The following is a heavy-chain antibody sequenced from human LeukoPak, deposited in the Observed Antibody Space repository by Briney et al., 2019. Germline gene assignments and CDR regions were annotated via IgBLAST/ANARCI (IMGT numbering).Heavy chain of an antibody. CDR1: AFTFSSYA. CDR2: ISDNGDST. Sequence: PGGSLRLSCAASAFTFSSYAMSWVRQAPGKGLEWVSTISDNGDSTYYADSVKGRFAISRDNSKNTLFLDMSNLRVEDTALYYCARDLSAAFDFWGQGVLVTVSS. CDR3: ARDLSAAFDF. J-gene: IGHJ4*02. D-gene: IGHD6-19*01. V-gene: IGHV3-23*01.